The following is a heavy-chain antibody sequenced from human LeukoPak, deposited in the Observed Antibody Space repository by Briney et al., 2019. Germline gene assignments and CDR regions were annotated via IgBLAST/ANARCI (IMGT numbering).Heavy chain of an antibody. D-gene: IGHD1-1*01. Sequence: LSETLSLTCTVSGGSISSYYWSWIRQPPGKGLEWIGYIYYNGRTTYNPSLSSRVTISVDMSKNQFSLKLSSVSAADTAIYYCARHGGTVAVNDAFDVWGQGTVVTVSS. CDR2: IYYNGRT. V-gene: IGHV4-59*08. CDR1: GGSISSYY. J-gene: IGHJ3*01. CDR3: ARHGGTVAVNDAFDV.